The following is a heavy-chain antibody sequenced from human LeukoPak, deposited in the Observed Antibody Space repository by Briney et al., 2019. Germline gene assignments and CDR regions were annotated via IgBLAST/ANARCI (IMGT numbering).Heavy chain of an antibody. CDR1: GGSISSGGYS. V-gene: IGHV4-30-2*01. J-gene: IGHJ2*01. D-gene: IGHD3-10*01. Sequence: SETLSLTCAVSGGSISSGGYSWSWIRQPPGKGLEWIGYIYHSGSTYYNPSLKSRVTISVDRSKNQFSLELSSVTAADTAVYYCASDRGISGYFDLWGRGTLVTVSS. CDR2: IYHSGST. CDR3: ASDRGISGYFDL.